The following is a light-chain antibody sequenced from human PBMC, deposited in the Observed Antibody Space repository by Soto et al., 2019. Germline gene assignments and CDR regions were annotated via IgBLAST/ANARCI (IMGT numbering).Light chain of an antibody. V-gene: IGLV2-23*02. CDR2: EVS. CDR1: SSDVGSHNL. Sequence: QSALTQPASVSGSPGQSITISCTGTSSDVGSHNLVSWYQQHPGQAPKLMIYEVSKRPLGVSTRFSASKSGNTASLTISGLQAEDEADYYCCSEGGSSAVFGGGTQLTVL. J-gene: IGLJ7*01. CDR3: CSEGGSSAV.